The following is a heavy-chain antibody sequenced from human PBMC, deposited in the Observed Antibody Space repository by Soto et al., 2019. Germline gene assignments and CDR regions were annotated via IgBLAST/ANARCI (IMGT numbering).Heavy chain of an antibody. CDR2: ISSSSSYI. J-gene: IGHJ2*01. D-gene: IGHD3-16*01. Sequence: GSLRLSCAASGFTFSSYSMNWVRQAPGKGLEWVSSISSSSSYIYYADSVKGRFTISRDNAKNSLYLQMNSLRAEDTAVYYCTRAFFFLGDVDHPDLFSFRARRSSDL. CDR1: GFTFSSYS. V-gene: IGHV3-21*01. CDR3: TRAFFFLGDVDHPDLFSFRARRSSDL.